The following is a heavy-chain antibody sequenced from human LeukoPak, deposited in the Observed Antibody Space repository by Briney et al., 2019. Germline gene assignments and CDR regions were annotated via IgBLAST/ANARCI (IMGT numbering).Heavy chain of an antibody. D-gene: IGHD1-26*01. CDR1: GFVFSDFY. J-gene: IGHJ4*02. V-gene: IGHV3-11*01. CDR3: ARVLGGSSDPPDY. CDR2: ISGSGRAI. Sequence: PGGSLRLSCAVSGFVFSDFYMSWFRQAPGKRPEWLAYISGSGRAIFDADSVKGRFTIPRDNAKSELYLQMNSLRVEDTAVYYCARVLGGSSDPPDYWGQGTLVSVSS.